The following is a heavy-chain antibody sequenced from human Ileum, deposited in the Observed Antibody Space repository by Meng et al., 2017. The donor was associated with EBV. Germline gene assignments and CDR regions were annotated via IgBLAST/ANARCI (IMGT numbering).Heavy chain of an antibody. V-gene: IGHV3-30*18. CDR2: ISYDGNNK. CDR3: TKFPRGREVDY. CDR1: GFTFSNYG. Sequence: QVQLVESGGGVVPPGRSLRLSCAASGFTFSNYGMHWVRQAPGKGLEWVAVISYDGNNKYYADSVKGRFNISRDNSKNTLYLQMNSLRAEDTAVYYCTKFPRGREVDYWGQGTLVTVSS. J-gene: IGHJ4*02. D-gene: IGHD3-10*01.